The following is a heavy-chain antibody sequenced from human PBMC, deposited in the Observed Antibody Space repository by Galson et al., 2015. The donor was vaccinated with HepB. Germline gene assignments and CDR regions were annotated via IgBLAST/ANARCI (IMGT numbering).Heavy chain of an antibody. CDR2: ISYDGSTK. Sequence: SLRLSCAASGFTFSNYAMHWVRQAPGKGLEWVAVISYDGSTKYYADSVKGRFTISRDNSKNTLYLQMNSLRAEDTAVYYCAREGSCWLYNWFDPWGQGTLVTVSS. J-gene: IGHJ5*02. CDR3: AREGSCWLYNWFDP. V-gene: IGHV3-30*04. CDR1: GFTFSNYA. D-gene: IGHD2-15*01.